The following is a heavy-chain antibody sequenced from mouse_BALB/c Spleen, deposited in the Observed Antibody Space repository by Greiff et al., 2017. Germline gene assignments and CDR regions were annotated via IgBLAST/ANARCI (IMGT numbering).Heavy chain of an antibody. CDR1: GYTFTDYA. V-gene: IGHV1S137*01. J-gene: IGHJ3*01. CDR2: ISTYYGDA. D-gene: IGHD3-1*01. CDR3: ARPLSGYARWFAY. Sequence: VQLQQSGAELVRPGVSVKISCKGSGYTFTDYAMHWVKQSHAKSLEWIGVISTYYGDASYNQKFKGKATMTVDKSSSTAYMELARLTSEDSAIYYCARPLSGYARWFAYWGQGTLVTVSA.